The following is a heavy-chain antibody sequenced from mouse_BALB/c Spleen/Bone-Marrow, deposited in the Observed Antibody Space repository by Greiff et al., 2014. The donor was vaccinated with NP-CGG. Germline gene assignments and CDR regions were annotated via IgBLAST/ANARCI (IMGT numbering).Heavy chain of an antibody. Sequence: EVKVVESRAELVKPGASVNLSCTTSGFNIKDTYIHWIKQRPEQGLEWIGRIDPANSYTKCDPKFQDKATITADTSSNTAYLQLGSLTSEDTAVYYCSRYSDYWNFDVWGAGTTVTVSS. V-gene: IGHV14-3*02. CDR2: IDPANSYT. J-gene: IGHJ1*01. CDR1: GFNIKDTY. CDR3: SRYSDYWNFDV.